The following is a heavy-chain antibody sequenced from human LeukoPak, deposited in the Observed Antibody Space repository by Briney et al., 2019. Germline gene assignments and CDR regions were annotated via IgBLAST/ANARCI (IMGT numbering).Heavy chain of an antibody. CDR3: ARVTKTYYSYMDV. CDR1: GGSISSYY. CDR2: IYYSSGT. J-gene: IGHJ6*03. D-gene: IGHD2-2*01. V-gene: IGHV4-59*01. Sequence: PSENLSLTCSVSGGSISSYYWSWFRQPPGKGLEWFGGIYYSSGTNYNPSHKSRLTISVDTSKNQCSLKLSSVTAADTAVYYCARVTKTYYSYMDVWGKGTTVTVSS.